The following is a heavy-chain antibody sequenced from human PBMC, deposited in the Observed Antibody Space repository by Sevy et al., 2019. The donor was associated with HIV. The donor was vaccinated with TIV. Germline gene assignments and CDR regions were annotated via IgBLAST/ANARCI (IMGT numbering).Heavy chain of an antibody. J-gene: IGHJ4*02. CDR2: IYSGGST. CDR3: ARGWGDRSGYYPLDY. D-gene: IGHD3-22*01. Sequence: GGSLRLSCAASGFTVSSNYMSWVRQAPGKGLEWVSVIYSGGSTYYADSVKGRFTISRDNSKNTLYLQMISLRAEDTAVYYCARGWGDRSGYYPLDYWGQGTLVTVSS. V-gene: IGHV3-66*01. CDR1: GFTVSSNY.